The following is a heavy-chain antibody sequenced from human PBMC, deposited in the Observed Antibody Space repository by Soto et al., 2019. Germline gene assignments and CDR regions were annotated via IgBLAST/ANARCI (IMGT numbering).Heavy chain of an antibody. CDR1: GGTFSSYA. V-gene: IGHV1-69*01. CDR2: IIPIFGTA. D-gene: IGHD1-26*01. J-gene: IGHJ6*02. CDR3: ARGGVGARYYYYYGMDV. Sequence: QVQLVQSGAEVKKPGSLVKVSCKASGGTFSSYAISWVRQAPGQGLEWMGGIIPIFGTANYAQKFQGRVTITADESTSTAYMELSSLRSEDTAVYYCARGGVGARYYYYYGMDVWGQGTTVTVSS.